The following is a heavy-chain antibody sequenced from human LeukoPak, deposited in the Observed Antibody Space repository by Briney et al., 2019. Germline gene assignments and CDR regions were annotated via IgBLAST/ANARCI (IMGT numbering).Heavy chain of an antibody. V-gene: IGHV1-18*01. J-gene: IGHJ6*02. CDR3: ARDLEIDYDILTGYYEPSSYYYGMDV. CDR1: CYTFTSHC. Sequence: ASVKVSCKASCYTFTSHCISWVRQAPGQGLGWKGWIIAYNGNTNYAQKLQGRVTMTTDTSTSTAYMELRSLRSDDTAVYYCARDLEIDYDILTGYYEPSSYYYGMDVWGQGTTVTVSS. CDR2: IIAYNGNT. D-gene: IGHD3-9*01.